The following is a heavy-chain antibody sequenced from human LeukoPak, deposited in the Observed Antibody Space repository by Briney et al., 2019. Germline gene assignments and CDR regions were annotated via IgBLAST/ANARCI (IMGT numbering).Heavy chain of an antibody. J-gene: IGHJ4*02. CDR2: IDSDGSST. CDR3: ARVQVSSPWPHF. Sequence: GGSLRLSCAASGFTFSNYWMHGVRQAPRKGLVWLSRIDSDGSSTIYADSVKGRFNISRDHAKNTLYLQMNSLRVQDTAVYYCARVQVSSPWPHFWGQGTLVTVSS. CDR1: GFTFSNYW. V-gene: IGHV3-74*01. D-gene: IGHD6-13*01.